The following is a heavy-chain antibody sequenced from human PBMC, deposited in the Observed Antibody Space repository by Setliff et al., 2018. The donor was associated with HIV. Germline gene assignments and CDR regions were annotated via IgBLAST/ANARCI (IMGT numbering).Heavy chain of an antibody. V-gene: IGHV4-4*07. Sequence: SETLSLTCSVSTDSISNFHWSWMRQPAGKGLEWIGRIFGSGTPHYNPSLKSRVTMSIDTSKNQFSLKLNSVTAADTAVYFCARDRSKYGTGSSAYNWFDPWG. CDR1: TDSISNFH. CDR2: IFGSGTP. D-gene: IGHD3-16*01. CDR3: ARDRSKYGTGSSAYNWFDP. J-gene: IGHJ5*02.